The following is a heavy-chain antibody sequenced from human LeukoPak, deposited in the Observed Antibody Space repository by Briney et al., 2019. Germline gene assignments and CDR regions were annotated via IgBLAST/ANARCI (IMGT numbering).Heavy chain of an antibody. CDR1: GYTFTTYF. Sequence: ASVKVSCKASGYTFTTYFMNWVRQAPGQGLEWMGIIDPSGGSTSYAQKFQGRVTVTRDMSTSIVYMELSSLRSEDTAVYYCASLNILDTTMITSVWFDPWGQGTLVTVSS. CDR3: ASLNILDTTMITSVWFDP. V-gene: IGHV1-46*01. CDR2: IDPSGGST. J-gene: IGHJ5*02. D-gene: IGHD5-18*01.